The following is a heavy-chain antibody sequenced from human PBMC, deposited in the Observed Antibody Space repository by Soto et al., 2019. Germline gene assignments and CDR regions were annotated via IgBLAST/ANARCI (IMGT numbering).Heavy chain of an antibody. D-gene: IGHD3-3*01. J-gene: IGHJ4*02. CDR3: ATGPRRLSD. CDR1: GFTFSDYY. Sequence: QVQLVESGGGLVKPGGSLRLSCAASGFTFSDYYTSWIRQAPGKGLESLSYISGSSSDTNYADSVSGRFTISRDNAKNSLYLQMNSLGAEDTAMYYCATGPRRLSDWGQGTLVMVSS. V-gene: IGHV3-11*05. CDR2: ISGSSSDT.